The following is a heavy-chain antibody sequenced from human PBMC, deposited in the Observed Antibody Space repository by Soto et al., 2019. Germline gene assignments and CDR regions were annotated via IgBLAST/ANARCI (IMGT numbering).Heavy chain of an antibody. J-gene: IGHJ2*01. CDR2: ISGGGDAT. CDR3: ARKVLGSTSRPDYWYFDL. CDR1: GFTSINYA. Sequence: EVQLLESGGDSVQPGGSVRLSCAGSGFTSINYAMNWVRQAPGKGLEWVSTISGGGDATFFADSVRGRFTFSRHNSMNTVTMQMNSLEVDDTAVYYCARKVLGSTSRPDYWYFDLWGRGTLVTVSS. V-gene: IGHV3-23*01. D-gene: IGHD3-10*01.